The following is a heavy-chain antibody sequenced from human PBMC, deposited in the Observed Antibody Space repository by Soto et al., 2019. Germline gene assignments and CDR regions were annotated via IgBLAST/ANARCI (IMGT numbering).Heavy chain of an antibody. V-gene: IGHV3-15*01. Sequence: KSKTDGGTTDFAAPVQGRFAISRDDSKDVVYLQMNSLKSEDTAIYYCTTDSYITSIIVRFDYWGHATLVTVSS. CDR2: KSKTDGGTT. D-gene: IGHD3-22*01. CDR3: TTDSYITSIIVRFDY. J-gene: IGHJ4*01.